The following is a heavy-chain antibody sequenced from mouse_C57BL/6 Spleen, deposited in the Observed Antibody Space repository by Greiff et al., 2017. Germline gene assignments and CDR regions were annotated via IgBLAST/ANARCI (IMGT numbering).Heavy chain of an antibody. J-gene: IGHJ4*01. CDR2: IYPRDGST. CDR3: ARLYGSSYDYAMDY. CDR1: GYTFTSYD. D-gene: IGHD1-1*01. V-gene: IGHV1-85*01. Sequence: QVQLQQSGPELVKPGASVKLSCKASGYTFTSYDINWVKQRPGQGLEWLGWIYPRDGSTKYNEKFKGKATLTVDTSSSTAYMELHSLTSEDSAVYFCARLYGSSYDYAMDYWGQGTSVTVSS.